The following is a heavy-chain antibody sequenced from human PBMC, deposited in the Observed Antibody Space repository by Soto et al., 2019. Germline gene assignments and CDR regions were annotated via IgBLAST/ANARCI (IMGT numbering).Heavy chain of an antibody. CDR3: ARDPKGAAAGTNFDY. CDR1: GGTFSSYT. D-gene: IGHD6-13*01. V-gene: IGHV1-69*08. CDR2: IIPILGIA. Sequence: QVQLVQSGAEVKKPGSSVKVSCKASGGTFSSYTISWVRQAPGQGLEWMGRIIPILGIANYAQQFQGRVTITADKSTSTAYMELSSLRSEDTAVYYCARDPKGAAAGTNFDYWGQGTLVTVSS. J-gene: IGHJ4*02.